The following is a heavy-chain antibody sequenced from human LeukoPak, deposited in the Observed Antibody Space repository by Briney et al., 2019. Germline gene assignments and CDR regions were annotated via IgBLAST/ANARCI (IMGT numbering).Heavy chain of an antibody. Sequence: SETLSLTCTVSGDSISTSNSYWGWIRQPPGKGLEWIGSIYYSGNTYYNPSLKSRVTISVDTSKNQFSLKLSSVTAADTAVYYCARGDDYGDYLPFDYWGQGTLVTVSS. CDR2: IYYSGNT. CDR1: GDSISTSNSY. D-gene: IGHD4-17*01. CDR3: ARGDDYGDYLPFDY. V-gene: IGHV4-39*07. J-gene: IGHJ4*02.